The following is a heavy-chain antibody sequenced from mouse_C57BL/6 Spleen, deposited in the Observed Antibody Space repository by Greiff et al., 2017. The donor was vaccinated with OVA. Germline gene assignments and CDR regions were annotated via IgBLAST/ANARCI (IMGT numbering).Heavy chain of an antibody. D-gene: IGHD2-3*01. CDR3: ARGGYYIPYYAMDY. Sequence: QVQLQQSGAELARPGASVKLSCKASGYTFTSYGISWVKQRTGQGLEWIGEIYPRSGNTYYNEKFKGKATLTADKSSSTAYMELRSLTSEDSAVYFCARGGYYIPYYAMDYWGQGTSVTVSS. J-gene: IGHJ4*01. CDR1: GYTFTSYG. V-gene: IGHV1-81*01. CDR2: IYPRSGNT.